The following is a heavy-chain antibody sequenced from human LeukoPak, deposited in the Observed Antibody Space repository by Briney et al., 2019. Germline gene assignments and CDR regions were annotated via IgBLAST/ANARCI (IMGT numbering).Heavy chain of an antibody. CDR3: ARKFGNYVSYFDY. V-gene: IGHV1-69*13. CDR2: IIPIFGTA. D-gene: IGHD4-11*01. CDR1: GGSFSSYA. Sequence: ASVKVSCKASGGSFSSYAISWVRQAPGQGLEWMGWIIPIFGTASYAQKFQGRVTITADESTSTAYMELSSLRSEVTAVYYCARKFGNYVSYFDYWGQGTPVTVSS. J-gene: IGHJ4*02.